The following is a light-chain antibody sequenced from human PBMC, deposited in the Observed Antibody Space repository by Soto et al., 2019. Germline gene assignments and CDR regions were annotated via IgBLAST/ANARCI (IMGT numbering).Light chain of an antibody. J-gene: IGKJ2*01. CDR2: KAS. Sequence: DIQMTQSPSTLSASVGDRVTITCRASQSINTWLAWYQQKPGKAPKLLIYKASSLGSGVPSRFRGSGSGTAFTLPISSLQPDDFAIYYCQQYNSHSSYTFGQGTKLEIK. CDR1: QSINTW. CDR3: QQYNSHSSYT. V-gene: IGKV1-5*03.